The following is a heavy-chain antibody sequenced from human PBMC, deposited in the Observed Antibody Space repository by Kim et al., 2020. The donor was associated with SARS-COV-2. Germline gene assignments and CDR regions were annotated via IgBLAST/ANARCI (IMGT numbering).Heavy chain of an antibody. V-gene: IGHV7-4-1*02. D-gene: IGHD2-21*01. CDR3: ARDHVWYYYYGMDV. CDR2: INTNTGNP. Sequence: ASVKVSCKASGYTFTSYAMNWVRQAPGQGLEWMGWINTNTGNPTYAQGFTGRFVFSLDTSVSTAYLQISSLKAEDTAVYYCARDHVWYYYYGMDVWGQGTTVTVSS. CDR1: GYTFTSYA. J-gene: IGHJ6*02.